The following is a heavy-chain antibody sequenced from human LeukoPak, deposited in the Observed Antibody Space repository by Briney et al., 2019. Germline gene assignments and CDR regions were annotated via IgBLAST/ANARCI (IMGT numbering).Heavy chain of an antibody. J-gene: IGHJ4*02. D-gene: IGHD3-10*01. Sequence: PGGSLRLSCAASGFTFSSYAMNWVRQAPGKGLEWVSTTSGSGGSTYYADSVKGRFTISRDNSKNTLYLQMNSLRAEDTAVYYCAKVRGVIYFDYWGQGTLVTVSS. CDR2: TSGSGGST. CDR3: AKVRGVIYFDY. CDR1: GFTFSSYA. V-gene: IGHV3-23*01.